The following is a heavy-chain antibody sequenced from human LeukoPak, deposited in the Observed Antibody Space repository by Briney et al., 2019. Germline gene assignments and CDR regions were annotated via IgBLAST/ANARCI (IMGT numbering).Heavy chain of an antibody. CDR3: ARAEGYCSGSTCFSY. CDR2: INTNTGNP. D-gene: IGHD2-15*01. Sequence: ASVKVSCKASGYTFTSYAMNWGRQAPGQGLEWMGWINTNTGNPTYAQGFTGRVVFSLDTSFTTAYLQISRLRAEHTAVYYCARAEGYCSGSTCFSYSGQGTLVTVSS. J-gene: IGHJ4*02. CDR1: GYTFTSYA. V-gene: IGHV7-4-1*02.